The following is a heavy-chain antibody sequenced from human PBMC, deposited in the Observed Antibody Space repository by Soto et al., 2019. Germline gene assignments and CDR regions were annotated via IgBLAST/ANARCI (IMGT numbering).Heavy chain of an antibody. Sequence: QVQLQESGPGLVKPSQTLSLTCTVSGGSISSGDYYWSWIRQPPGKGLEWIGYIYYSGSTYYNPSIKRRGTISVDTPKNQFSLKLSSVTAADTAVYYCARGRPAAMYRGEGYCYYYEGMDVWGQGTTVTVSS. CDR3: ARGRPAAMYRGEGYCYYYEGMDV. CDR2: IYYSGST. J-gene: IGHJ6*02. CDR1: GGSISSGDYY. D-gene: IGHD2-2*01. V-gene: IGHV4-30-4*01.